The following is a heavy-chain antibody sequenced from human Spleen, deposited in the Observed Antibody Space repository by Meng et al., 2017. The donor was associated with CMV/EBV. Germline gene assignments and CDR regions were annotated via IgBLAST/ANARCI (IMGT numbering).Heavy chain of an antibody. CDR3: ARRGIAVAGIGDY. D-gene: IGHD6-19*01. CDR1: GFTFSSYN. V-gene: IGHV3-21*01. CDR2: IDSSSGYI. Sequence: GESLKISCVASGFTFSSYNMNWVRQAPGKGLEWVSSIDSSSGYIYYADSVKGRFTISRDNAKNSLYLQMNSLRAEDTAVYYCARRGIAVAGIGDYWGQGTLVTVSS. J-gene: IGHJ4*02.